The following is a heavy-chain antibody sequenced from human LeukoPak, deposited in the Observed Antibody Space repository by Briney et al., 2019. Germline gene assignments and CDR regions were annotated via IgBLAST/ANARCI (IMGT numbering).Heavy chain of an antibody. CDR3: ARDGAEYYYDSSGYDY. CDR2: ISSSSSYI. CDR1: GFTFSSYS. Sequence: GGSLRLSCAASGFTFSSYSMNWVRQAPGKGLEWVSSISSSSSYIYYADSVKGRFTISRDNAKNSLYLQMNSRRAEDTAVYYCARDGAEYYYDSSGYDYWGQGTLVTVSS. D-gene: IGHD3-22*01. V-gene: IGHV3-21*01. J-gene: IGHJ4*02.